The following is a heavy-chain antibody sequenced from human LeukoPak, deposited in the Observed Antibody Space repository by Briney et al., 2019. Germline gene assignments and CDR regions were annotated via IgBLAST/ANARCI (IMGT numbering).Heavy chain of an antibody. V-gene: IGHV1-18*01. CDR3: ARDQEMATIFDY. Sequence: APVKVSCKASGYTFTSYGISWVRQAPGQGLEWMGWISAYNGNTNYAQKLQGRVTMTTDTSTSTAYMELRSLRSDDTAVYYCARDQEMATIFDYWGQGTLDTVSS. CDR1: GYTFTSYG. D-gene: IGHD5-24*01. CDR2: ISAYNGNT. J-gene: IGHJ4*02.